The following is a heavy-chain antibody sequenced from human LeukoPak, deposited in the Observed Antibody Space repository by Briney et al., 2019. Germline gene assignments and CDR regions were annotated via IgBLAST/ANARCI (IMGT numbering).Heavy chain of an antibody. Sequence: SETLSLTCTVSGYSISSGYHWGWIRQPPGKGLEWIGSIYYSGSTYYNPSLKSRVTISVDTSKNQFSLKLSSVTAADTAVYYCAARGYNYWNYFDYWGQGTLVTVSS. CDR2: IYYSGST. V-gene: IGHV4-38-2*02. D-gene: IGHD5-24*01. J-gene: IGHJ4*02. CDR1: GYSISSGYH. CDR3: AARGYNYWNYFDY.